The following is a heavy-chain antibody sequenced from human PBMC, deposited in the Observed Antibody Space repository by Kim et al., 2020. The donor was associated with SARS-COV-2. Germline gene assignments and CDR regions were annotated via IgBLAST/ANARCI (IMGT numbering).Heavy chain of an antibody. V-gene: IGHV4-39*01. D-gene: IGHD6-19*01. J-gene: IGHJ4*02. CDR3: ESGSSGWDLFDY. Sequence: SETLSLTCTVSGGSISSSSYYWGWIRQPPGKGLEWIGSIYYSGSTYYNPSLKSRVTISVDTSKNQFSLKLSSVTAADTAVYYCESGSSGWDLFDYWGQGTLVTVSS. CDR2: IYYSGST. CDR1: GGSISSSSYY.